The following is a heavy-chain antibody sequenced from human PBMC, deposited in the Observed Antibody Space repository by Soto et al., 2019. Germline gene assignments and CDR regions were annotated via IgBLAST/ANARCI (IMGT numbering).Heavy chain of an antibody. CDR1: GGTFRSYA. Sequence: QVQLVQSGAEVQKPGSSVKVSCTASGGTFRSYAISWVRQAPGQGLEWMGGIIPISGTANYAQKCQGRVTITADESTSTADMELSSLGSEDTALYYCSSRRFFRAAGYGMDVWGQGTTVTVSS. J-gene: IGHJ6*02. CDR3: SSRRFFRAAGYGMDV. D-gene: IGHD3-16*01. V-gene: IGHV1-69*01. CDR2: IIPISGTA.